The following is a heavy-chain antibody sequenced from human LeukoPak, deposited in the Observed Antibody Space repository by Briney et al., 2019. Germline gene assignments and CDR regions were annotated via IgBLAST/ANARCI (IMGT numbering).Heavy chain of an antibody. CDR2: IKSKTDGGTT. Sequence: GGSLRLSCAASGFTFSSYAMSWVRQAPGKGLEWVGRIKSKTDGGTTDYAAPVKGRFTISRDDSKNTLYLQMNSLKTEDTAVYYCTTGQDYSYYYGMDVWGQGTTVTVSS. V-gene: IGHV3-15*01. CDR3: TTGQDYSYYYGMDV. CDR1: GFTFSSYA. J-gene: IGHJ6*02.